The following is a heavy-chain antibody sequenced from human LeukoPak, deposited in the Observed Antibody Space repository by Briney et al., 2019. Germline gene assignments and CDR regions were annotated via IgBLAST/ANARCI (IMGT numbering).Heavy chain of an antibody. Sequence: GASVTVSCKASGYTFTGCYMHWVRQAPGQGLEWMGWINPNSGGTNYAQKFQGRVTMTRDTSISTAYMELSRLRSDDTAVYYCARDRDPRGLTGYYPWGQGTLVTVSS. V-gene: IGHV1-2*02. D-gene: IGHD3-9*01. CDR2: INPNSGGT. J-gene: IGHJ4*02. CDR3: ARDRDPRGLTGYYP. CDR1: GYTFTGCY.